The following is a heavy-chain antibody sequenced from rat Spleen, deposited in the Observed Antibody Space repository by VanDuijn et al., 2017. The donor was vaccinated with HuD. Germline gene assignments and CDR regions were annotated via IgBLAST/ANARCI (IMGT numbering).Heavy chain of an antibody. CDR2: ISYDGGST. J-gene: IGHJ2*01. V-gene: IGHV5-20*01. Sequence: EVQLVESGGGLVQPGRSMKLSCAASGFTFSNYGMAWVRQAPKKGREWVAYISYDGGSTYYRDPVKGRFTISKDNAKSNLYLQMDSLRSEDAASYYCTTGNYFDYWGQGVMVTVSS. CDR3: TTGNYFDY. CDR1: GFTFSNYG. D-gene: IGHD5-1*01.